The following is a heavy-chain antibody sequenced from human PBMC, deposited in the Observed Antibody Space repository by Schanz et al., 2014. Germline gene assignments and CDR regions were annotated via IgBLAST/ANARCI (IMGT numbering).Heavy chain of an antibody. CDR1: GFTASSHS. J-gene: IGHJ4*02. CDR2: ISGSGGST. V-gene: IGHV3-23*04. CDR3: ARGGFFDSTSFDS. D-gene: IGHD2-2*01. Sequence: EVQLVESGGGLVKPGGSLRLSCGVSGFTASSHSMSWVRQAPGKGLEWVSAISGSGGSTYYADSVKGRFTISRDNSKNTLYLQMNSLRPEDTAVYYCARGGFFDSTSFDSWGQGTLVTVSS.